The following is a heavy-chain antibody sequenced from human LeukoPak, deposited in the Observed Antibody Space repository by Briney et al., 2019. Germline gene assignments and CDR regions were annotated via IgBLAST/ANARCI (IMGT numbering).Heavy chain of an antibody. CDR2: IIPILGIA. D-gene: IGHD2-21*01. CDR3: ASSPYCGGDCYSY. J-gene: IGHJ4*02. CDR1: GGTFSSYT. V-gene: IGHV1-69*02. Sequence: SVKVSCKASGGTFSSYTISWVRQAPGQGLEWMGRIIPILGIANYAQKFQGRVTITADKSTRTAYMELSSLRSEDTAVYYCASSPYCGGDCYSYWGQGTLVTVSS.